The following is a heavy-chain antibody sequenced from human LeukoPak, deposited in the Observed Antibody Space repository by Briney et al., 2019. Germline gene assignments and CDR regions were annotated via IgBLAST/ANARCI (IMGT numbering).Heavy chain of an antibody. J-gene: IGHJ4*02. CDR1: GGTFNSYA. Sequence: SVKVSCKASGGTFNSYAISWVRQAPGQGLEWMGRIIPIFGTANYAQKFQGRVTITADKSTSTAYMELSSLRSEDTAVYYCAREEEAGFNDYWGQGTLVTVSS. V-gene: IGHV1-69*06. CDR2: IIPIFGTA. CDR3: AREEEAGFNDY. D-gene: IGHD5-24*01.